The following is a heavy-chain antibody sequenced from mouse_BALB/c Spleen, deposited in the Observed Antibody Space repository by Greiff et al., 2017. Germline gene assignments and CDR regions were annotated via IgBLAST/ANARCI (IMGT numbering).Heavy chain of an antibody. D-gene: IGHD1-2*01. V-gene: IGHV1-77*01. J-gene: IGHJ1*01. CDR2: IYPGSGNT. CDR1: GYTFTDYY. CDR3: ALTATGGYFDV. Sequence: VQLQQSGAELARPGASVKLSCKASGYTFTDYYINWVKQRTGQGLEWIGEIYPGSGNTYYNEKFKGKATLTADKSSSTAYMQLSSLTSEDSAVYFCALTATGGYFDVWGAGTTVTVSS.